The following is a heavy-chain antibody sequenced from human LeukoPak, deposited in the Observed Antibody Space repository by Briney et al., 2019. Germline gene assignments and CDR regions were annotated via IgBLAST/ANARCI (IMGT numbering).Heavy chain of an antibody. Sequence: SETLSLTCTVSGGSISSYYWSWVRQPPGKGLEWIGYIYYSGSTNYNASLTSGGTISVHTSKNQFSLKLSSVTAADTAVYYCARGDFGVVTHYYYGIDVWGQGTTVTVSS. CDR1: GGSISSYY. D-gene: IGHD3-3*01. CDR2: IYYSGST. CDR3: ARGDFGVVTHYYYGIDV. V-gene: IGHV4-59*01. J-gene: IGHJ6*02.